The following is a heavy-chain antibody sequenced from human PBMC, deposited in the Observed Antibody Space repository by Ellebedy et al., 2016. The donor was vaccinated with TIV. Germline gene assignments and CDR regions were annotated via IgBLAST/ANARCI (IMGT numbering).Heavy chain of an antibody. J-gene: IGHJ1*01. Sequence: AASVKVSCKASGYTFTSYHMHWLRQAPGQGLEWLGIINPSGGSTTYAQNFQGRVTMTRDTSTRIVYMEMTSLKSDDTGIYYCARGAEEQLMRVEYFQHWGQGTLVTVSS. CDR2: INPSGGST. CDR3: ARGAEEQLMRVEYFQH. V-gene: IGHV1-46*01. CDR1: GYTFTSYH. D-gene: IGHD6-19*01.